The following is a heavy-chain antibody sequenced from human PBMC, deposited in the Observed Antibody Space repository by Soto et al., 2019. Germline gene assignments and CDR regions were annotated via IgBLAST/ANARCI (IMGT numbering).Heavy chain of an antibody. V-gene: IGHV3-9*01. CDR1: GFTFDDYA. CDR3: AKDITPSGRISFFYYSFYMDV. Sequence: GGSLRLSCAASGFTFDDYAMHWVRQAPGKGLEWVSGITWNSGRTAYADSVKGRFTISRDDANNSLYLQMNSLRAEDTALYYCAKDITPSGRISFFYYSFYMDVWGKGTTLTVSS. CDR2: ITWNSGRT. D-gene: IGHD6-25*01. J-gene: IGHJ6*03.